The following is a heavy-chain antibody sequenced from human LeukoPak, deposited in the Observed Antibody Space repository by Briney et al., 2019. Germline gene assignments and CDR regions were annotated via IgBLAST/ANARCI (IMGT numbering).Heavy chain of an antibody. J-gene: IGHJ4*02. Sequence: PSETLSLTCTASGGSISSYYWSWIRQPPGKGLEWIGQINHSGSTNYNPSLKSRVIISVDTSRNQLSLKVTSVTAAITAGYYCARGAHYGDFGFDYWSQGTLVTVSS. CDR3: ARGAHYGDFGFDY. CDR2: INHSGST. V-gene: IGHV4-34*01. D-gene: IGHD4-17*01. CDR1: GGSISSYY.